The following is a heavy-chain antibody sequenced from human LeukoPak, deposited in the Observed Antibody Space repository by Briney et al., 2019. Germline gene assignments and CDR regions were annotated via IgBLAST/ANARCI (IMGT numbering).Heavy chain of an antibody. Sequence: PSETLSLTCTVSGYSISSGYYWGWIRQPPGKGPEWIGSIFYSGSTYYNVSLESRVTISVDTSRNQFFLKLNSVTAADTAVYYCARLQRGGTYWLYYLDSWGQGTLVTVSS. V-gene: IGHV4-38-2*02. J-gene: IGHJ4*02. CDR3: ARLQRGGTYWLYYLDS. D-gene: IGHD1-26*01. CDR1: GYSISSGYY. CDR2: IFYSGST.